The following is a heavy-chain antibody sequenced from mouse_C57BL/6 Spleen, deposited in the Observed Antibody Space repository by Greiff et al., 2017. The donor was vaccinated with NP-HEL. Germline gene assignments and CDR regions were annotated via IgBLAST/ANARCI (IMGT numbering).Heavy chain of an antibody. CDR1: GYTFTDYY. V-gene: IGHV1-76*01. D-gene: IGHD2-4*01. J-gene: IGHJ2*01. Sequence: QVQLKESGAELVRPGASVKLSCKASGYTFTDYYINWVKQRPGQGLEWIARIYPGSGNTYYNEKFKGKATLTAEKSSSTAYMQLSSLTSEDSAVYFCAREDDYLFFDYWGQGTTLTVSS. CDR3: AREDDYLFFDY. CDR2: IYPGSGNT.